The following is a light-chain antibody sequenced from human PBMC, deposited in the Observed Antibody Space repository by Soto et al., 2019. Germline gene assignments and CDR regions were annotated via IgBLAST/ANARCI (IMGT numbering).Light chain of an antibody. CDR3: QQYGSSPPST. CDR2: GAS. Sequence: EIVLTQSPGTLSLSPGERATLSCRASQSVSSSYLAWYQQKPGQAPRLLIYGASSRATGIPDRFSGSGSGTDFTLTISRLEPEDFAVSYCQQYGSSPPSTFGGGTKVEIK. CDR1: QSVSSSY. J-gene: IGKJ4*01. V-gene: IGKV3-20*01.